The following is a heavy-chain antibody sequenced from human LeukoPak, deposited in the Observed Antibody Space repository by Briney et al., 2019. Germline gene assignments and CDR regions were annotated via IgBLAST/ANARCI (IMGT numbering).Heavy chain of an antibody. V-gene: IGHV4-34*01. CDR3: AGRASRISELTWGFDP. CDR2: INHSGST. CDR1: GGSFSGYY. J-gene: IGHJ5*02. Sequence: SETLSLTCAVYGGSFSGYYWSWIRQPPGKGLEWIGEINHSGSTNYNPSLKSRVTISVDTSKNHFSLKLSSVTAADTAVYYCAGRASRISELTWGFDPWGQGTLVTVSS. D-gene: IGHD2/OR15-2a*01.